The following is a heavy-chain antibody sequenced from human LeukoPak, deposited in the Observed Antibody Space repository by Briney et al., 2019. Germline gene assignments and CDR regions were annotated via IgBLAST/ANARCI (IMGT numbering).Heavy chain of an antibody. D-gene: IGHD1-7*01. CDR1: GFTFSSYW. CDR3: ARHRELRGYDVFDI. J-gene: IGHJ3*02. CDR2: IKKDGSEK. V-gene: IGHV3-7*01. Sequence: GGSLRLSCAASGFTFSSYWMSWVRQAPGKGLEWVANIKKDGSEKYYVDSVKGRFTISRDNAKTSLYLQMNSLRAEDTAVYYCARHRELRGYDVFDIWGQGTMVTVSS.